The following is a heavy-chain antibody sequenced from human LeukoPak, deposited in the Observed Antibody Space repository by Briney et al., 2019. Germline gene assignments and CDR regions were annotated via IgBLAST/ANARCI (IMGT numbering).Heavy chain of an antibody. J-gene: IGHJ4*02. V-gene: IGHV3-48*01. Sequence: PGGSLRLSCAASGFTFSSYSMNWVRQAPGKGLEWVSYISSSSSTIYYADSVKGRFTISRDNAKNSLYLQMNSLRAEDTAVYYCARDKYYYGSGRTKLDYWGQGTLVTVSS. D-gene: IGHD3-10*01. CDR1: GFTFSSYS. CDR2: ISSSSSTI. CDR3: ARDKYYYGSGRTKLDY.